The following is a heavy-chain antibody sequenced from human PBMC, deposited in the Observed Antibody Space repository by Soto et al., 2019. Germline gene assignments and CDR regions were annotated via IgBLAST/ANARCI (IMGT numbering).Heavy chain of an antibody. J-gene: IGHJ4*02. D-gene: IGHD1-1*01. V-gene: IGHV3-7*01. Sequence: EVQLVESGGGLVQPGGSLRLSCAASEFTFSSYWMSWVRQAPGKGLEWVANIKQDGSEEYYVDSVKGRFTISRDNAKNSLYLQMNSLRAEGTAVYYCARVSQSRPWTCDYWGQGTLVTVSS. CDR1: EFTFSSYW. CDR3: ARVSQSRPWTCDY. CDR2: IKQDGSEE.